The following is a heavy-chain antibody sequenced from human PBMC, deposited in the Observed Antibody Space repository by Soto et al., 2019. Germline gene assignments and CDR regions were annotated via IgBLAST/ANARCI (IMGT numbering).Heavy chain of an antibody. CDR1: GGSISSGGYY. Sequence: QVQLQESGPGLVKPSQTLSLTCTVSGGSISSGGYYWSWIRQHPGKGLEWFGYIYNSGSTYYNPSLRSRVSISVDTSKNQFSLKLSSVTAADTAVYYCARSPEATVTAFDYWGQGTLVTVSS. CDR2: IYNSGST. V-gene: IGHV4-31*03. J-gene: IGHJ4*02. CDR3: ARSPEATVTAFDY. D-gene: IGHD4-17*01.